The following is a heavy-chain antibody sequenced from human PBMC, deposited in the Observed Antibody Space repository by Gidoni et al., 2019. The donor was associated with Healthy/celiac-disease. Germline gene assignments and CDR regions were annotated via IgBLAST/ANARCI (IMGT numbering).Heavy chain of an antibody. CDR1: GFPFSNAW. J-gene: IGHJ6*02. Sequence: EVQLVESGGGLVKPGGSLRLYCAASGFPFSNAWMSWVRQAPGKGLEWVGRIKSKTDGGTTDYAAPVKGRFTISRDDSKNTLYLQMNSLKTEDTAVYYCTTVGGSGYGRSYYYYYGMDVWGQGTTVTVSS. D-gene: IGHD5-12*01. CDR2: IKSKTDGGTT. V-gene: IGHV3-15*01. CDR3: TTVGGSGYGRSYYYYYGMDV.